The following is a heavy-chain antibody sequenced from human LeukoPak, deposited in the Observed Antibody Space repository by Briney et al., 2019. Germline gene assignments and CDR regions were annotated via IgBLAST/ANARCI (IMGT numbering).Heavy chain of an antibody. J-gene: IGHJ4*02. CDR3: ARESVGSGSYLGEFDY. CDR2: TYYRSKWYN. D-gene: IGHD1-26*01. Sequence: SQTLSLTCAISGDSVSSNSAAWNWIRQSPSRGLEWLGRTYYRSKWYNDYAVSVKSRVTINPDTSKNQFSLQLNSVTPEDTAVYYCARESVGSGSYLGEFDYWGQGTLVTVSS. CDR1: GDSVSSNSAA. V-gene: IGHV6-1*01.